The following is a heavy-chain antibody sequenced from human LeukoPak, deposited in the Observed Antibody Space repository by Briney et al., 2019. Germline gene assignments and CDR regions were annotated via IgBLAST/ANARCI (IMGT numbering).Heavy chain of an antibody. J-gene: IGHJ5*02. V-gene: IGHV4-34*01. CDR1: GGSFSGYY. D-gene: IGHD3-3*01. Sequence: SETLSLTCAVYGGSFSGYYWSWIRQPPGKGLEWIGEINHSGSTNYNPSLKSRVTISVDTSKNQFSLKLSSVTAADTAVYYCARGLGSASDFADWFDPWGQGTLVTASS. CDR2: INHSGST. CDR3: ARGLGSASDFADWFDP.